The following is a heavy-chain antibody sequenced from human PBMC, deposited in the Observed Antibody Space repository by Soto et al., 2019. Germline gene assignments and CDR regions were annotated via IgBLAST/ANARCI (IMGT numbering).Heavy chain of an antibody. CDR3: TGSNGDVRYFEY. J-gene: IGHJ4*02. CDR2: IRNRANGYST. CDR1: GFTFSDHY. Sequence: EVQLVESGGGLVQPGGSLRLSCAASGFTFSDHYMDWVRQAAGKGLEWVGRIRNRANGYSTVYAASVTGRFTISRDDSKNSVFLQMNRLTTEDTVVYYCTGSNGDVRYFEYCGQGTLVSVSS. V-gene: IGHV3-72*01. D-gene: IGHD4-17*01.